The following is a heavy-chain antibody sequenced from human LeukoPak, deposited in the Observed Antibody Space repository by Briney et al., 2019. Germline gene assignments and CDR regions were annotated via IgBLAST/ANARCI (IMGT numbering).Heavy chain of an antibody. J-gene: IGHJ4*02. CDR3: AKHKVAAPNYYFDY. Sequence: GGSLRLSCAASGFTFSSYAMGWVRQAPGKGLEWVSAISGSGGSTYYADSVKGRFTISRDNSKNTLYLQMNSLRAEDTAVYYCAKHKVAAPNYYFDYWGQGTLVTVSS. CDR1: GFTFSSYA. CDR2: ISGSGGST. D-gene: IGHD6-6*01. V-gene: IGHV3-23*01.